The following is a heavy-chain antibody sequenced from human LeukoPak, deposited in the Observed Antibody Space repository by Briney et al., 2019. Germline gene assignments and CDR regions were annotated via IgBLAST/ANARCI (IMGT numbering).Heavy chain of an antibody. D-gene: IGHD3-10*01. V-gene: IGHV3-33*06. CDR2: IWYDGSNK. CDR1: GFTFSSYG. Sequence: PGRSLRLSCAASGFTFSSYGMHWVRQAPGKGLEWVAVIWYDGSNKYYADSVKGRFTISRDNSKNTLYLQMNSLRAEDTAVYYCAKDQEYYGSGSHLDYWGQGTLVTVSS. CDR3: AKDQEYYGSGSHLDY. J-gene: IGHJ4*02.